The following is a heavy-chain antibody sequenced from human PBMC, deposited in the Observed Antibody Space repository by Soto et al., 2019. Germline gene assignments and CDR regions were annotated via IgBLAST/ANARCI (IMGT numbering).Heavy chain of an antibody. CDR2: IIPIFGTA. D-gene: IGHD6-6*01. CDR1: GGTFSSYA. CDR3: ARVSRNRARTMDV. V-gene: IGHV1-69*13. J-gene: IGHJ6*02. Sequence: SVKVSCKASGGTFSSYASSWVRQAPGQGLEWMGGIIPIFGTANYAQKFQGRVTITADESTSTAYMELSSLRSEDTAVYYCARVSRNRARTMDVWGQGTTVTVSS.